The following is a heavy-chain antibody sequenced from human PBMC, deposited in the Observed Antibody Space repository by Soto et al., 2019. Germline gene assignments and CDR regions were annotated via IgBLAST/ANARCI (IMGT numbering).Heavy chain of an antibody. CDR1: GGTFRSYS. CDR3: ARPDEGGYSSNHHYYYALDV. CDR2: IIPIFDIT. D-gene: IGHD3-22*01. J-gene: IGHJ6*02. V-gene: IGHV1-69*13. Sequence: ASVKVSCKASGGTFRSYSISWVRQAPGQGLEWMGGIIPIFDITNCAQKFQGRVTITADESTSTAYMELSSLGSDDTAVYYCARPDEGGYSSNHHYYYALDVWGQGTTVTVSS.